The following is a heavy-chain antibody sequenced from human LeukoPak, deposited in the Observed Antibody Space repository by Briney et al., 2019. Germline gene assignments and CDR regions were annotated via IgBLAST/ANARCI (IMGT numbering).Heavy chain of an antibody. Sequence: SETLSLTCTVSGGSISSYYWSWIRQPPGKGLEWIGYIYYSGSTNYNPSLKSRVTISVDTSKNQFSLKLSSVTAADTAVYYCARDGKQWLPGDGMDVWGQATTVTVSS. CDR1: GGSISSYY. CDR3: ARDGKQWLPGDGMDV. V-gene: IGHV4-59*01. J-gene: IGHJ6*02. CDR2: IYYSGST. D-gene: IGHD6-19*01.